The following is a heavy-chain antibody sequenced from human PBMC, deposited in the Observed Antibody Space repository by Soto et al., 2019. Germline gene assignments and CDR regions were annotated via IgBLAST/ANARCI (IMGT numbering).Heavy chain of an antibody. J-gene: IGHJ4*02. D-gene: IGHD2-21*02. CDR1: GYTFTSYA. Sequence: VASVKVSCKASGYTFTSYAIHWVRQAPGQRLEWMGWINAGNGNTKYSQKFQGRVTITRDTSASTAYMELSSLRSEDTAVYYCARDLVPYCGGDCYPDYWGQGTLVTVSS. V-gene: IGHV1-3*01. CDR3: ARDLVPYCGGDCYPDY. CDR2: INAGNGNT.